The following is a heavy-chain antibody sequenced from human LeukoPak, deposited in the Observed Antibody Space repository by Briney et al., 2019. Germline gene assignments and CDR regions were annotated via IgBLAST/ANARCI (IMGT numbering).Heavy chain of an antibody. D-gene: IGHD3-10*01. J-gene: IGHJ4*02. CDR3: ARDEFSGSYYNAYDY. V-gene: IGHV3-23*01. CDR2: IFPSGGEI. CDR1: GFTFSTFA. Sequence: GGSLRLSCAASGFTFSTFAMVWVRQPPGKGLEWVSSIFPSGGEIHYADSVRGRFTISRDNSKSTLSLQMNSLRAEDTAVYYCARDEFSGSYYNAYDYWGQGTLVTVSS.